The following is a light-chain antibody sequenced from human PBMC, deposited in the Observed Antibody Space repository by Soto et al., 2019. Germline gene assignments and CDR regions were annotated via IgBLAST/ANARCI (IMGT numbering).Light chain of an antibody. J-gene: IGLJ1*01. V-gene: IGLV2-23*03. CDR1: SSDVVNYNL. CDR3: YSFAGSTTFSYV. CDR2: EGT. Sequence: QSALTQPASVSGSPGQSISISCTGTSSDVVNYNLVSWYQQHPGKAPTVLIYEGTKRPSGVSNRFSGSKSGNTASLTISGLQTEDEADYYCYSFAGSTTFSYVFGPGTKVTVL.